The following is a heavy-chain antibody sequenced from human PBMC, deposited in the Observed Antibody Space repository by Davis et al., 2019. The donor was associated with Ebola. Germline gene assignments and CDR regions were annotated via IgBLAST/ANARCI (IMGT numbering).Heavy chain of an antibody. CDR1: GGSFSGYY. J-gene: IGHJ4*02. CDR3: ARQLAVAGKCNFDY. V-gene: IGHV4-34*01. CDR2: INHSGST. Sequence: PSETLSLTCAVYGGSFSGYYWSWIRQPPGKGLEWIGEINHSGSTNYNPSLKSRVTISVDTSKNQFSLKLSSVTAADTAVYYCARQLAVAGKCNFDYWGQGTLVTVSS. D-gene: IGHD6-19*01.